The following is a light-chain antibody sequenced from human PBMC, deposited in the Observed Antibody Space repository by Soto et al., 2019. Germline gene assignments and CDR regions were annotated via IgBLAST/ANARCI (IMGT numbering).Light chain of an antibody. CDR2: KAS. CDR1: QSISIW. Sequence: DIQMTQSPSTLSASVGDRVTITCRASQSISIWLAWYQQKPGKAPKILIYKASSLESGVPSRFSDSGSGTEFTLTISSLQPDDFATYYCQQYSTYTPRTFGQGTKVEIK. V-gene: IGKV1-5*03. CDR3: QQYSTYTPRT. J-gene: IGKJ1*01.